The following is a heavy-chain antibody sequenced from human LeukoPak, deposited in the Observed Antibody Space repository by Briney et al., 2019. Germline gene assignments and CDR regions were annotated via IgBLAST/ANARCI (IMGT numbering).Heavy chain of an antibody. D-gene: IGHD2-21*02. J-gene: IGHJ3*02. CDR1: GYSIISDYF. Sequence: SETLSLTCIVSGYSIISDYFWGWVRQPPGKGPEWIGSIFHSGSVFYNPSLRSRVTISVDTSKNQFSLKLSSVTAADTAVYYCARTVTATGDAFDIWGQGTMVTVSS. CDR3: ARTVTATGDAFDI. V-gene: IGHV4-38-2*02. CDR2: IFHSGSV.